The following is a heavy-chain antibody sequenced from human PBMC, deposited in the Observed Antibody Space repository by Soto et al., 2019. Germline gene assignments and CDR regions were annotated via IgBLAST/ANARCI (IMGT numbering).Heavy chain of an antibody. V-gene: IGHV1-2*02. Sequence: QVQLVQSGAEVKKPGASVKVSCKASGYTFTGYYMHWVRQAPGQGLEWMGWINANSGGTNYAQKFQGRVTMTRDTSISAADMELSRLRSDDTAVYYCARDYEGLLGYGMDVWGQGTTVTVSS. CDR3: ARDYEGLLGYGMDV. D-gene: IGHD2-8*02. J-gene: IGHJ6*02. CDR2: INANSGGT. CDR1: GYTFTGYY.